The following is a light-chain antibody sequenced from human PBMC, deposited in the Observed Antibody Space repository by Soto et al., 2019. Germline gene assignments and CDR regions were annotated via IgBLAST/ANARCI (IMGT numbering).Light chain of an antibody. CDR2: DVS. CDR3: CSYAGSYTWV. V-gene: IGLV2-11*01. J-gene: IGLJ1*01. CDR1: SSDVGGYNY. Sequence: QSALTQPRSVSGSPGQSVTISCTGTSSDVGGYNYVSWYQQHPGKAPKLMIYDVSKRPSGVTDRFSGSKSVNTASLTISGLQAEDEADYYCCSYAGSYTWVFGTGTKLTVL.